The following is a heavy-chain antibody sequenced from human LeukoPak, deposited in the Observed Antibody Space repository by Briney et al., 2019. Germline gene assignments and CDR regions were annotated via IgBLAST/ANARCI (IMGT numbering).Heavy chain of an antibody. CDR1: GYSISSGYY. CDR2: IYHSGST. J-gene: IGHJ4*02. Sequence: PSETLSLTRAVSGYSISSGYYWGWIRQPPGKGLEWIGSIYHSGSTYYNPSLKSRVTISVDTSKNQFSLKLSSVTAADTAVYYCARAETSNYDFWSGYQYYFDYWGQGTLVTVSS. D-gene: IGHD3-3*01. V-gene: IGHV4-38-2*01. CDR3: ARAETSNYDFWSGYQYYFDY.